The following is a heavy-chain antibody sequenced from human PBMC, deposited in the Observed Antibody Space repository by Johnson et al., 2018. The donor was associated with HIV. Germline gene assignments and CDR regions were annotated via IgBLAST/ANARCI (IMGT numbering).Heavy chain of an antibody. D-gene: IGHD5-24*01. J-gene: IGHJ3*02. CDR3: ARACRDGYTCDVYDI. CDR1: GLTVSSYY. CDR2: INSGGST. Sequence: VQLVESGGGLVQPGGSLRLSCAASGLTVSSYYMTWVRQGPGKGLEWVSVINSGGSTYYADSVKGRFIMSRDNPKNTLYLQMNSLRAEDTAIYYCARACRDGYTCDVYDIWGQGTMVTVSS. V-gene: IGHV3-66*01.